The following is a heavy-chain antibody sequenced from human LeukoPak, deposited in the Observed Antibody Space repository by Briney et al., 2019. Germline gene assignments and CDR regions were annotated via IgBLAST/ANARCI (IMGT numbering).Heavy chain of an antibody. Sequence: SETLSLTCTVSGGTISRYYWNWIRQPPGKGLEWIGEINRSGSTNYNPSLKSRVTISVDTSKNQFSLKLSSVTAADTAVYYCARYYDILTGYYAIDYWGQGTLVTVSS. V-gene: IGHV4-34*01. CDR3: ARYYDILTGYYAIDY. J-gene: IGHJ4*02. D-gene: IGHD3-9*01. CDR1: GGTISRYY. CDR2: INRSGST.